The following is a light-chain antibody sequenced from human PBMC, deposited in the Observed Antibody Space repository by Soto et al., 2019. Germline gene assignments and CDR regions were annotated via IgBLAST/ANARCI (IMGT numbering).Light chain of an antibody. CDR3: SSYTSSSTYV. V-gene: IGLV2-14*01. CDR1: SSDVGGYNY. J-gene: IGLJ1*01. CDR2: EVS. Sequence: QSALTQPASVSRSPGQSITISCTGTSSDVGGYNYVSWYQQHPGKAPKLMIYEVSNRPSGVSNRFSGSKSGNTASPTISGLQAEDEADYYCSSYTSSSTYVFGTGTKVTVL.